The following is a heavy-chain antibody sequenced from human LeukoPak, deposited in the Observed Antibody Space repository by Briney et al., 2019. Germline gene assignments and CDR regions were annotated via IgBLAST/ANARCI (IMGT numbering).Heavy chain of an antibody. CDR1: GGSISSHY. CDR2: IYYSGST. V-gene: IGHV4-59*11. D-gene: IGHD4-17*01. CDR3: AREDPQTTVPEGLDV. Sequence: SETLSLTCTVSGGSISSHYWSWIRQPPGKGLEWIGYIYYSGSTNYNPSLKSRVTISVDTSKNQFSLRLSSVTAADTAVYYCAREDPQTTVPEGLDVWGQGTTVTVSS. J-gene: IGHJ6*02.